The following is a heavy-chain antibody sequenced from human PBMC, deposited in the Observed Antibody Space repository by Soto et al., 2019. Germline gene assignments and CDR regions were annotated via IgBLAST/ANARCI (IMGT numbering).Heavy chain of an antibody. Sequence: PSETLSLTCTVSGGSISSHYWSWIRQPPGQGLEWIGYIYYSGSTNYNPSLKSRVTISVDTSKSQFSLRLSSVTAADTAVYFCARLDGYGHYFDYWDQGALVTVSS. CDR1: GGSISSHY. V-gene: IGHV4-59*08. CDR2: IYYSGST. CDR3: ARLDGYGHYFDY. D-gene: IGHD5-12*01. J-gene: IGHJ4*02.